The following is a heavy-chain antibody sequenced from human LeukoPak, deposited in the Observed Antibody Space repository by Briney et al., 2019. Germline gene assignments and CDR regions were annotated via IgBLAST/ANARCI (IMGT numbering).Heavy chain of an antibody. CDR3: ARGHSSGWYYTFDI. J-gene: IGHJ3*02. V-gene: IGHV4-39*07. CDR1: GGSISSSSYY. Sequence: PSETLSLTCTVSGGSISSSSYYWGWIRQPPGKGLEWIGSNYYSGSTYYNPSLKSRVTISVDTSKNQFSLKLSSVTAADTAVYYCARGHSSGWYYTFDIWGQGTMVTVSS. CDR2: NYYSGST. D-gene: IGHD6-19*01.